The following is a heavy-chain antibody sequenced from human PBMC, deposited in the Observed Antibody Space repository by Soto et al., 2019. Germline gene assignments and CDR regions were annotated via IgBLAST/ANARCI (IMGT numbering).Heavy chain of an antibody. Sequence: EVQLVESGGGLVKPGQSLRLSCTASGFNFSAYGMSWVRQAPGKGLEWVSSITFSSLYIYYAESVRGRFVISRDDSKNSLFLQMDSLKTEDTALYYCARSGDVAVGWFAPWGQGTQVTVSS. CDR3: ARSGDVAVGWFAP. J-gene: IGHJ5*02. V-gene: IGHV3-21*02. CDR2: ITFSSLYI. CDR1: GFNFSAYG. D-gene: IGHD3-10*01.